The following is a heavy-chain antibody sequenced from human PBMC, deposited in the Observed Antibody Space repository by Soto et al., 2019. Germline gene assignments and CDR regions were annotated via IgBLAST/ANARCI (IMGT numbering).Heavy chain of an antibody. Sequence: LSLTCAVYGGSFSGYYWSWIRQPPGKGLEWIGEINHSGSTNYNPSLKSRVTISVDTSKNQFSLKLSSVTAADTAVYYCARGSGLRRYCSSTSCPGNWFDPWGQGTLVTVSS. V-gene: IGHV4-34*01. CDR1: GGSFSGYY. CDR2: INHSGST. CDR3: ARGSGLRRYCSSTSCPGNWFDP. J-gene: IGHJ5*02. D-gene: IGHD2-2*01.